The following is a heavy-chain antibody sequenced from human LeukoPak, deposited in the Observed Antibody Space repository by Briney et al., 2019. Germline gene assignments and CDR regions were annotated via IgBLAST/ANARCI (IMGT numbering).Heavy chain of an antibody. V-gene: IGHV3-7*01. Sequence: PGGSLRLSCAASGFTFSSYWMSWVREAPGKGLEWVANIKQDGSEEYYVDSVKGRFTISRDNAKNSLYLQMNSLRAEDTAVYYCARECVRNWFDPWGQGTLVTVSS. J-gene: IGHJ5*02. CDR2: IKQDGSEE. D-gene: IGHD5/OR15-5a*01. CDR1: GFTFSSYW. CDR3: ARECVRNWFDP.